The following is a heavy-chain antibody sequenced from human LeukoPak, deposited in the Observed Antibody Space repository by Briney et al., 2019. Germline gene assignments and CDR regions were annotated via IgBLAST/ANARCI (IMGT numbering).Heavy chain of an antibody. CDR2: SSGSDTTI. CDR1: GFAFSAYE. CDR3: TTLGYHLDS. V-gene: IGHV3-48*03. Sequence: PGGSLRLSCAATGFAFSAYEMNWVRQAPGKGLEWVAYSSGSDTTIYYADSVKGRFVISRDDARSSLYLQMNSLRAEDTALYYCTTLGYHLDSWGQGTLVTVSS. D-gene: IGHD3-22*01. J-gene: IGHJ4*02.